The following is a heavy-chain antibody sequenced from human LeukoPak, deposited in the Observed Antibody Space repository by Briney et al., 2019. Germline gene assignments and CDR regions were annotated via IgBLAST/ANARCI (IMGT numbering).Heavy chain of an antibody. Sequence: PGGSLRLSCAASGFTFSSYSMNWVRQAPGKGLEWVSSISSSSSYIYYADSVKGRFTISRDNAKNSLYLQMNSLRAEDTAVYYCARGGSCSGTSCSPSAPAPYYYYGMDVWGQGTTVTVSS. CDR2: ISSSSSYI. CDR3: ARGGSCSGTSCSPSAPAPYYYYGMDV. J-gene: IGHJ6*02. D-gene: IGHD2-2*01. V-gene: IGHV3-21*01. CDR1: GFTFSSYS.